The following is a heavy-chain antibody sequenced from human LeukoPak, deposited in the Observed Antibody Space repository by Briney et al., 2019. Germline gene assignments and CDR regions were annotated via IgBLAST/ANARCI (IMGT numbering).Heavy chain of an antibody. D-gene: IGHD3-10*01. Sequence: SETLSLTCTVSGGSISSSSYYWGWIRQPPGKGLEWIGSIYYSGSTYYNPSLKSRVTISVDTSKNQFSLKLSSVTAADTAVYYCARRGRGWFGELYGWFDPWGQGTLVTVSS. CDR3: ARRGRGWFGELYGWFDP. CDR1: GGSISSSSYY. CDR2: IYYSGST. J-gene: IGHJ5*02. V-gene: IGHV4-39*01.